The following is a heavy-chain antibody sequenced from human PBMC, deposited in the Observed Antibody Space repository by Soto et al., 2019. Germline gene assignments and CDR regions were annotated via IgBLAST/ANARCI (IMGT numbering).Heavy chain of an antibody. Sequence: SETLSLTCAVYGGSFSGYYWSWIRQPPGKGLEWIGEINHSGSTNYNPSLKSRVTISVDTSKNQFSLKLSSVTAADTAVYYCARGGRWPQSRLDYWGQGTLVTVPS. CDR1: GGSFSGYY. D-gene: IGHD1-26*01. V-gene: IGHV4-34*01. CDR3: ARGGRWPQSRLDY. J-gene: IGHJ4*02. CDR2: INHSGST.